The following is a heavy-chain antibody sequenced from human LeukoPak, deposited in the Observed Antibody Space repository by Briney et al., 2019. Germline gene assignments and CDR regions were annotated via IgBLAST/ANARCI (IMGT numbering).Heavy chain of an antibody. CDR1: GYIFIGYY. CDR3: AKVAGTTPNHYYYYMDV. J-gene: IGHJ6*03. V-gene: IGHV1-2*02. CDR2: INPYSGDT. Sequence: ASMKVSCKASGYIFIGYYIHWVRQAPGQGLEWMGWINPYSGDTNYAQEFQGRVTMTRDTSISTAHMELSRLMSDDTAVYYCAKVAGTTPNHYYYYMDVWGRGTTVTVSS. D-gene: IGHD1-1*01.